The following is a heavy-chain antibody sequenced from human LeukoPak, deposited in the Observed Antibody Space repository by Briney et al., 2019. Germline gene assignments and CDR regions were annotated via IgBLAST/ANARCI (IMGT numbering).Heavy chain of an antibody. CDR2: IIPIFGTA. J-gene: IGHJ5*02. Sequence: ASVNVSCKASGGTFSSYAISWVRQAPGQGLEWMGGIIPIFGTANYAQKFQGRVTITADESTSTAYMELSSLRSEDTAVYYCARLNCSSTSCYSVYWNWFDPWGQGTLVTVSS. D-gene: IGHD2-2*02. CDR1: GGTFSSYA. CDR3: ARLNCSSTSCYSVYWNWFDP. V-gene: IGHV1-69*13.